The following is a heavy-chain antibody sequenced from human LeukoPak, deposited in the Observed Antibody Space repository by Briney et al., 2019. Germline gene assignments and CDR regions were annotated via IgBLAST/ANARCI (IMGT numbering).Heavy chain of an antibody. CDR3: ARGPYSSSWYTYGANAFDI. V-gene: IGHV3-64*01. CDR1: GFTFSSYA. CDR2: ISSNGGST. J-gene: IGHJ3*02. D-gene: IGHD6-13*01. Sequence: GGSLRLSCAASGFTFSSYAMHWVRQAPGKGLEYVSAISSNGGSTYYANSVKGRFTISRDNSKNTLYLQMGSLRAEDMAVYYCARGPYSSSWYTYGANAFDIWGQGTMVIVSS.